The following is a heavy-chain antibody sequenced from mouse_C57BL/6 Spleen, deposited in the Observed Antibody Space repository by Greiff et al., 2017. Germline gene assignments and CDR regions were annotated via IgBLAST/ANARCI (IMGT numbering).Heavy chain of an antibody. V-gene: IGHV1-69*01. CDR2: IDPSDSYT. J-gene: IGHJ3*01. D-gene: IGHD1-1*02. CDR3: ARRGNGFAY. CDR1: GYTFTSYW. Sequence: QVQLQQPGAELVMPGASVKLSCKASGYTFTSYWMHWVKQRPGQGLEWIGEIDPSDSYTNYNQKFKGKSTLTVDKSSSTGYMQLSSLTSEDSAVYYCARRGNGFAYWGQGTLVTVSA.